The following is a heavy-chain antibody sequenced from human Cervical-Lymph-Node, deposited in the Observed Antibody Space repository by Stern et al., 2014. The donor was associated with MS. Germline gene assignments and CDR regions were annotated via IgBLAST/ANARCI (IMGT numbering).Heavy chain of an antibody. D-gene: IGHD4-17*01. V-gene: IGHV3-15*01. Sequence: EVQLVESGGGLVKPGGSLRLSCAASGFTLSKVWMSWVRQAPGKGLEWVDRIRNKDDCVTTEYIAPVKGRFTVSRDDSKNTLFLQMVSRKTEDTAVYYCTTGGGADWGQGTLVTVSS. CDR3: TTGGGAD. CDR2: IRNKDDCVTT. J-gene: IGHJ4*02. CDR1: GFTLSKVW.